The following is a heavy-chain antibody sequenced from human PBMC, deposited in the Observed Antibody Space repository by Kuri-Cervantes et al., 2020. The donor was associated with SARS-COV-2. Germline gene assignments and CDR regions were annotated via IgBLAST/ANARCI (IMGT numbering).Heavy chain of an antibody. D-gene: IGHD3-22*01. CDR3: ARHNYYDSSGTFDY. J-gene: IGHJ4*02. CDR2: ISAYNGNT. CDR1: GYTFTSYG. Sequence: GGSLRLSCKASGYTFTSYGVSWVRQAPGQGLEWMGWISAYNGNTNYAQKLQGRVTMTTDTSTSTAYMELRSLRSDDTAVYYCARHNYYDSSGTFDYWGQGTLVTVSS. V-gene: IGHV1-18*01.